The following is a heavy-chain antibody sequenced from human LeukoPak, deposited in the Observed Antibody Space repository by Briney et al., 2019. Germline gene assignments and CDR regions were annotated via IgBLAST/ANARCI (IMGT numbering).Heavy chain of an antibody. J-gene: IGHJ6*03. CDR3: ARTTEGGYTYDYFYYYYMDV. CDR1: GGSISSYY. D-gene: IGHD5-18*01. CDR2: IYYSGST. Sequence: SEALSLTCTVSGGSISSYYWSWIRQPPGKGLEWIGYIYYSGSTNYNPSLKSRVTISVDSSKNQFSLKLSSVTAADTAVYYCARTTEGGYTYDYFYYYYMDVWGKGTTVTISS. V-gene: IGHV4-59*01.